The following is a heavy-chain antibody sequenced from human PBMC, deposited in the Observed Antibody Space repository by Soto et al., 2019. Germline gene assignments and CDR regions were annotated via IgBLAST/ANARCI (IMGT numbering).Heavy chain of an antibody. CDR3: AKDLLRSGSYPYYYYYYGMDV. J-gene: IGHJ6*02. V-gene: IGHV3-48*03. CDR1: GFTFTSHE. CDR2: INGGGSSI. D-gene: IGHD3-10*01. Sequence: EMQLVESGGGWVQPGGSLRLSCAASGFTFTSHEMNWVRQAPGKGPEWLSYINGGGSSIYYADSVKGRFTISRDNAKNSLYLQMNSLRAEDTAVYYCAKDLLRSGSYPYYYYYYGMDVWGQGTTVTVSS.